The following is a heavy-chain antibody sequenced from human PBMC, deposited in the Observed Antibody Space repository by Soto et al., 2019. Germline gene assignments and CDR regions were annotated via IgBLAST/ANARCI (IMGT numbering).Heavy chain of an antibody. CDR2: ISAYNGNT. J-gene: IGHJ3*02. CDR3: ARGYYDSSGYYYGAFDI. D-gene: IGHD3-22*01. CDR1: GYTCTSYG. Sequence: ASVKVSCKASGYTCTSYGISWVRQAPGQGLEWMGWISAYNGNTNYAQKLQGRVTMTTDTSTSTAYMELRSLRSDDTAVYYCARGYYDSSGYYYGAFDIWGQGTMVTVSS. V-gene: IGHV1-18*01.